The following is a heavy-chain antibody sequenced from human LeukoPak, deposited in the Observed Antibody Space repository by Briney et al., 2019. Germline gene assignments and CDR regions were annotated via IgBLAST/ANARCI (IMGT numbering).Heavy chain of an antibody. Sequence: PGGSLRLSCAASGFTFSSYGMHWVRQAPGKGLEWVAVIWYDGSNKYYADSVKGRFTISRDNSKNTLYLQMNSLRAEDTAVYYCAKVMLGIAPLYAFDIWGQGTMVTVSS. CDR1: GFTFSSYG. D-gene: IGHD3-16*01. J-gene: IGHJ3*02. CDR2: IWYDGSNK. V-gene: IGHV3-33*06. CDR3: AKVMLGIAPLYAFDI.